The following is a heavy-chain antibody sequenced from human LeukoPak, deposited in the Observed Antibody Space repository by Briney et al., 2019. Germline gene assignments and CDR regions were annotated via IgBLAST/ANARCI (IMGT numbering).Heavy chain of an antibody. V-gene: IGHV4-39*02. CDR1: GGSISSSSYY. J-gene: IGHJ6*03. CDR3: AKDGSMPWGYYMDV. D-gene: IGHD2/OR15-2a*01. Sequence: PSETLSLTCTVSGGSISSSSYYWGWIRQPPWKGLEWIGSIYYSGSTYYNPSLKSRVTISVDTSKNQFSLKLSSVTAADTAVYYCAKDGSMPWGYYMDVWGKGTTVTISS. CDR2: IYYSGST.